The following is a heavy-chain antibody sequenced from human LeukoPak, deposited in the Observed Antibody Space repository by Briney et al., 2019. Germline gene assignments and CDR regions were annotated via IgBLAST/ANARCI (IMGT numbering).Heavy chain of an antibody. D-gene: IGHD1-1*01. CDR2: IYFSGST. V-gene: IGHV4-39*01. CDR1: GGSISSSSYY. Sequence: SETLSLTCTVSGGSISSSSYYWGWIRQPPGKGLEWIGNIYFSGSTFYNPSLKSRVTLSVDTSKNQFSLRLCSVTAADTAVYYCARPGHSYYYMDVWGKGTTVTVSS. J-gene: IGHJ6*03. CDR3: ARPGHSYYYMDV.